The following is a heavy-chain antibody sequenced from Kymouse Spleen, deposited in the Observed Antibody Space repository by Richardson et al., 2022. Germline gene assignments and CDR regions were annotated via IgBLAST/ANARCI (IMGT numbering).Heavy chain of an antibody. J-gene: IGHJ4*02. V-gene: IGHV3-15*01. Sequence: EVQLVESGGGLVKPGGSLRLSCAASGFTFSNAWMSWVRQAPGKGLEWVGRIKSKTDGGTTDYAAPVKGRFTISRDDSKNTLYLQMNSLKTEDTAVYYCTGIVLMVYAMEDYWGQGTLVTVSS. CDR1: GFTFSNAW. CDR3: TGIVLMVYAMEDY. D-gene: IGHD2-8*01. CDR2: IKSKTDGGTT.